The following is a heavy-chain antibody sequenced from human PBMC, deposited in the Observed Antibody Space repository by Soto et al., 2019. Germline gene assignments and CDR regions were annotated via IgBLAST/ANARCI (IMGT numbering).Heavy chain of an antibody. Sequence: PSETLSLTCAVSGGSFTSTNLWTCVRQPPGQGQEWIGEIYRTGSTNYNPSLKSRVTISLDKSENQFSLKVTSLTAADTAVYYCASRDPGTSVDYWGQGTLVTVYS. CDR3: ASRDPGTSVDY. J-gene: IGHJ4*02. D-gene: IGHD1-7*01. CDR2: IYRTGST. V-gene: IGHV4-4*02. CDR1: GGSFTSTNL.